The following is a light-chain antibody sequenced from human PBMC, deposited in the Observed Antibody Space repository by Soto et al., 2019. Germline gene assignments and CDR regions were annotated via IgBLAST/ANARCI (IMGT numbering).Light chain of an antibody. CDR3: SSYTSTSTLVV. CDR1: SSDVGGYNY. V-gene: IGLV2-14*01. Sequence: QSALTQSASVSGSPGQSITISCTGTSSDVGGYNYVSWYQQHPGKAPKLMIYDVSNRPSGVSNRFSGSKSGNTASLTISGLQAEDEADYFCSSYTSTSTLVVFGGGTQLTVL. CDR2: DVS. J-gene: IGLJ2*01.